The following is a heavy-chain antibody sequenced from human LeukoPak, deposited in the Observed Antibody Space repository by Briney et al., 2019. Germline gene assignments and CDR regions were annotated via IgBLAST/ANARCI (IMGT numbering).Heavy chain of an antibody. CDR1: GFTFSNYW. CDR3: AREPVVVVAATPAFDY. V-gene: IGHV3-74*01. Sequence: GGSLRLSCAASGFTFSNYWMHWVRQAPGKGLVWVSRINSDESSRTYAESVKGRFTISRDNAKNTLYLQMNSLRAEDTAVYYCAREPVVVVAATPAFDYWGQGTLVTVSS. CDR2: INSDESSR. J-gene: IGHJ4*02. D-gene: IGHD2-15*01.